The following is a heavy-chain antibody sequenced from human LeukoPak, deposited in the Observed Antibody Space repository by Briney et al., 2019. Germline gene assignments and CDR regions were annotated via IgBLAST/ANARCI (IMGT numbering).Heavy chain of an antibody. D-gene: IGHD6-13*01. CDR3: ARVGSSWTRDYYFDY. CDR2: ISYGGCS. Sequence: SETLSLTCTVSGGSISSSSYYWGWIRQPPGKGLEWIGSISYGGCSYYNPSPKSRVTMSVDTSKNQFSLKLSSVTAADTALYYCARVGSSWTRDYYFDYWGQGTLVTVSS. CDR1: GGSISSSSYY. V-gene: IGHV4-39*07. J-gene: IGHJ4*02.